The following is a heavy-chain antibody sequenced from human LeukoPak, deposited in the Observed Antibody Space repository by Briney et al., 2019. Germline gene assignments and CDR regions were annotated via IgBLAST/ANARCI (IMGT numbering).Heavy chain of an antibody. V-gene: IGHV4-34*01. D-gene: IGHD5-24*01. CDR1: GGSFSGYY. Sequence: PSETLSLTCAVYGGSFSGYYWSWIRQPPGKGLEWIGEINHSGSTNYNPSLKSRVTISVDTSKNQFSLKLSSVTAADTAVYYCARDGKEGGYNYDYWGQGTLVTVSS. J-gene: IGHJ4*02. CDR3: ARDGKEGGYNYDY. CDR2: INHSGST.